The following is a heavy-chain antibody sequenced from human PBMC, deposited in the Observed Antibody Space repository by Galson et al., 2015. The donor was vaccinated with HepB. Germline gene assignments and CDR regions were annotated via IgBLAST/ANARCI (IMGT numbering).Heavy chain of an antibody. CDR1: GFTFSSYA. V-gene: IGHV3-23*01. Sequence: SLRLSCAASGFTFSSYAMSWVRQAPGKGLEWVSAISGSGGSTYYADSVKGRFTISRDNSKNTLYLQMNSLRAEDTAVYYCAKPQRDYDSSGYVYYYGMDVWGQGTTVTVSS. J-gene: IGHJ6*02. D-gene: IGHD3-22*01. CDR3: AKPQRDYDSSGYVYYYGMDV. CDR2: ISGSGGST.